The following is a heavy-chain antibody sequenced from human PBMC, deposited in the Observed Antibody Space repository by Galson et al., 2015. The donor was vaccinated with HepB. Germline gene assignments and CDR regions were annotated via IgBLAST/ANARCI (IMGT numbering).Heavy chain of an antibody. V-gene: IGHV3-11*06. CDR2: ISSSGAYT. D-gene: IGHD2-15*01. CDR3: ARSESRGPHFDY. Sequence: SLRLSCAGSEFIFSDYYMSWIRQAPGKGLEWISYISSSGAYTNYTDSVKGRFTISRDNAKNSLHLHMNSLRVEDTAVYYCARSESRGPHFDYWGQGTLVTVSS. J-gene: IGHJ4*02. CDR1: EFIFSDYY.